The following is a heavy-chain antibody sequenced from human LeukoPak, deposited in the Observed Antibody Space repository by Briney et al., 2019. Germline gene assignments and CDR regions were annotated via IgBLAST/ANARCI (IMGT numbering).Heavy chain of an antibody. V-gene: IGHV5-51*01. J-gene: IGHJ4*02. CDR3: ATPQVSGWNFDY. CDR2: IYPGDSDT. CDR1: GYSFTSYW. D-gene: IGHD6-19*01. Sequence: GESLKISCKVFGYSFTSYWIGWVRQMPGKGLEWMGVIYPGDSDTRYSPSFQGQVTISADKSITTAYLQWSSLKASDTAMYYCATPQVSGWNFDYWGQGTLVTVSS.